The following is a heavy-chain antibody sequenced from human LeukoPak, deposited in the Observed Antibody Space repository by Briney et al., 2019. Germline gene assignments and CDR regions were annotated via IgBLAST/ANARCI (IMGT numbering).Heavy chain of an antibody. CDR2: IYYSGST. J-gene: IGHJ4*02. Sequence: KPSETLSLTCTVSGGSVSSYYWSWIRQPPGKGLEWIGYIYYSGSTNYNPSLKSRVTISVDTPKNQFSLKLSSVTAADTAVYYCARGDTAMVRWGQGTLVTVSS. V-gene: IGHV4-59*02. CDR1: GGSVSSYY. D-gene: IGHD5-18*01. CDR3: ARGDTAMVR.